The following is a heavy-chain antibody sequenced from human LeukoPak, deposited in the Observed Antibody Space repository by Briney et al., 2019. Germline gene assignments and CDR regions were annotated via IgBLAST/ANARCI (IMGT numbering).Heavy chain of an antibody. V-gene: IGHV3-23*01. J-gene: IGHJ4*02. CDR2: ISIDVDKT. CDR3: AKFSRSYCSSTRCSKYFDY. Sequence: AGGSLRLSCEASGFTFSSSAMTWVRQAPGKGLEWVSSISIDVDKTYYADSVKGRVTISRDSSKTTLYLQMNSLRAEDTAVYYCAKFSRSYCSSTRCSKYFDYWGQGTLVTVSS. CDR1: GFTFSSSA. D-gene: IGHD2-2*01.